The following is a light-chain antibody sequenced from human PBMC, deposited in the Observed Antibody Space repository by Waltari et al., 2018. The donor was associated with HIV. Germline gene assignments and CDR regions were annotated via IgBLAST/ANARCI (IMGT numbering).Light chain of an antibody. J-gene: IGLJ3*02. CDR1: SLPNKV. V-gene: IGLV3-25*03. Sequence: SYGMTQATSVSVSPGQTAKITCSRGSLPNKVSSGYRQGPVQAPILLIYKAIERPSGIPDRISGSRSGTTVTLTINGVQAEDEADYDCQSTDDDGIWVFGGGTKLTVL. CDR2: KAI. CDR3: QSTDDDGIWV.